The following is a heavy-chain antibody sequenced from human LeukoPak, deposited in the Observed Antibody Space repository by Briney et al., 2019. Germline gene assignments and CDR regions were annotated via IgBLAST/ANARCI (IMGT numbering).Heavy chain of an antibody. J-gene: IGHJ4*02. CDR1: GVSMSAYQ. CDR3: ATSNDAKIAPFDH. Sequence: SETLSLTCTVSGVSMSAYQWSWVRQSPEKGLEWIGCINTKGETSYNPSLKSRVTTSVDTSKSQFSLRLTSVTAADTAVYYCATSNDAKIAPFDHRGQGAPVTVSS. V-gene: IGHV4-4*09. D-gene: IGHD2-21*01. CDR2: INTKGET.